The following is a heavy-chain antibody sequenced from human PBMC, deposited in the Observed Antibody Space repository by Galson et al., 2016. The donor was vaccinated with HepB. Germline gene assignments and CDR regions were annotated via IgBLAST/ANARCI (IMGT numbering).Heavy chain of an antibody. J-gene: IGHJ4*02. CDR2: ISGGGVIT. CDR1: GFTFSSYA. D-gene: IGHD6-19*01. V-gene: IGHV3-23*01. Sequence: SLRLSCAASGFTFSSYAMSWVRQAPGKGLEWVSAISGGGVITYYADSVKGRFTISRDNPKNTLYLQMNSLRAEDTAVYYCAKDQKRRLLSPITVAGTDYWGQGTLVTVSS. CDR3: AKDQKRRLLSPITVAGTDY.